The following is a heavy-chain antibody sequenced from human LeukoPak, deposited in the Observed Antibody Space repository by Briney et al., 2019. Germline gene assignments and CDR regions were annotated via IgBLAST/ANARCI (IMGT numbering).Heavy chain of an antibody. CDR1: GFTFSSNA. CDR3: ARDYAYYDSSGYPLKYYFDY. D-gene: IGHD3-22*01. Sequence: GRSLRLSCAASGFTFSSNAMHWVRQAPGKGLEWVAVISYDGSNKYYADSVKGRFTISRDNSKNTLYLQMNSLRAEDTAVYYCARDYAYYDSSGYPLKYYFDYWGQGTLVTVSS. CDR2: ISYDGSNK. V-gene: IGHV3-30*04. J-gene: IGHJ4*02.